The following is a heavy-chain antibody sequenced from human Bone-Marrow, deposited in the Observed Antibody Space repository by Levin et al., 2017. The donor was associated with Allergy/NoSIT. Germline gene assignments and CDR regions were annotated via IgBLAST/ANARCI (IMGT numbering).Heavy chain of an antibody. CDR2: ISGNNANR. J-gene: IGHJ5*02. Sequence: ASVKVSCKASGYPFSSYGISWVRQAPGQGLEWMGWISGNNANRKYKEEFQGRVTMTTDTSTSTAYMELGSLRSDDTAVYYCANSLAVAGNWFDPWGQGTLVTVSS. V-gene: IGHV1-18*01. CDR3: ANSLAVAGNWFDP. CDR1: GYPFSSYG. D-gene: IGHD6-19*01.